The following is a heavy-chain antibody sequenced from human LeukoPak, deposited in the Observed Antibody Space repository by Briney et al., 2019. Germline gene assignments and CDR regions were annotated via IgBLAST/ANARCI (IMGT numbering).Heavy chain of an antibody. Sequence: WASVKVSCKASGYTFTSYGISWVRQAPGHGLEWMGWISAYNGNTNYAQKLQGRVTMTTDTSTSTAYMELTSLRSDDTAVYYCARDRRYSGSYYFDYWGQGTLVTVSS. CDR2: ISAYNGNT. J-gene: IGHJ4*02. V-gene: IGHV1-18*01. D-gene: IGHD1-26*01. CDR3: ARDRRYSGSYYFDY. CDR1: GYTFTSYG.